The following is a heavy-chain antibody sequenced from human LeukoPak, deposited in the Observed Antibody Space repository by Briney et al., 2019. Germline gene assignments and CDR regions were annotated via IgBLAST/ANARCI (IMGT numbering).Heavy chain of an antibody. D-gene: IGHD3-9*01. J-gene: IGHJ3*02. CDR3: ARDMYYEILTGDSQPDHDAFDI. Sequence: GRSLGLSCAASGFTFSSYAMHWVRQAPGKGLEWVAVISYDGSNKYYADSVKGRFTISRDNSKNTLYLQMNSLRAEDAAVYYCARDMYYEILTGDSQPDHDAFDIWGQGTMVTVSS. V-gene: IGHV3-30-3*01. CDR2: ISYDGSNK. CDR1: GFTFSSYA.